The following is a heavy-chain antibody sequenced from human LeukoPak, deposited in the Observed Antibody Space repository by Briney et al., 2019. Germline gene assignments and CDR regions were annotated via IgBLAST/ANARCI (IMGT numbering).Heavy chain of an antibody. CDR3: VRDNAYTFDY. V-gene: IGHV3-74*01. Sequence: GGSLRLSCAVSGFKFSSYWMNWVRQVPGKGLMWIAHINTNGDSTNYADSVKGRFTISRDNAKSTLSLQMNSLRAEDTAIYYCVRDNAYTFDYWGQGTLVTVSS. CDR1: GFKFSSYW. D-gene: IGHD5-24*01. CDR2: INTNGDST. J-gene: IGHJ4*01.